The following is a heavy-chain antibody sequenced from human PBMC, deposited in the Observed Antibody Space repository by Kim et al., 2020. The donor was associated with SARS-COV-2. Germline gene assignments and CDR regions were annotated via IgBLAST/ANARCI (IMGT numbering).Heavy chain of an antibody. D-gene: IGHD3-10*01. J-gene: IGHJ4*02. CDR3: TGFGEGY. V-gene: IGHV3-15*01. Sequence: GGTILYAATVGGRFTISRDDSKNTLSLKMNSLKIEDTAVYYCTGFGEGYWGQGTLVTVSS. CDR2: GGTI.